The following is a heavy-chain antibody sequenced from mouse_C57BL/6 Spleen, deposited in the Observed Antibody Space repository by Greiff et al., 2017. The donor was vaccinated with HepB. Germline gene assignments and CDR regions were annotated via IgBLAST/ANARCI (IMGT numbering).Heavy chain of an antibody. CDR2: IHPNSGGT. CDR3: ARSITTVVAPYYYAMDY. Sequence: VQLQQPGAELVKPGASVKLSCKASGYTFTSYWMHWVKRRPGQGLEWIGMIHPNSGGTNYNEKFKSKATLTVDKSSSTAYMQLSSLTSEDSAVYYCARSITTVVAPYYYAMDYWGQGTSVTVSS. J-gene: IGHJ4*01. D-gene: IGHD1-1*01. CDR1: GYTFTSYW. V-gene: IGHV1-64*01.